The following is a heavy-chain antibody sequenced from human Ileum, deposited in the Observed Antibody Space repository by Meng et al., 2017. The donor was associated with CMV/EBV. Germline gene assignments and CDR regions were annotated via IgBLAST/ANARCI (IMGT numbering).Heavy chain of an antibody. CDR2: VNNRGRT. J-gene: IGHJ1*01. Sequence: QSGAGLLQPPDPPSPPCGVSGEPLNGFFCSWIRQPPGRGLEWSGEVNNRGRTNYNPSLKSRLTISIDTSKRQLSLMVTSVTAADSAIYYCASGRLQFTPSALQHWGPGTLVTVSS. CDR3: ASGRLQFTPSALQH. D-gene: IGHD5-24*01. V-gene: IGHV4-34*02. CDR1: GEPLNGFF.